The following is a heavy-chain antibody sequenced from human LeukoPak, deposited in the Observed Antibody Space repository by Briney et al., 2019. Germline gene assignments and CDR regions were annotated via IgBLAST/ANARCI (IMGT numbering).Heavy chain of an antibody. J-gene: IGHJ4*02. D-gene: IGHD6-19*01. CDR3: ATGASGWYLYYFDY. V-gene: IGHV1-18*01. Sequence: ASVKVSRTSSGYTFTSYGISWVRQAPGQGLEWMGWISAYNGNTNYAQKLQGRVTMTTDTSTSTAYMELSSLRSEDTAVYYCATGASGWYLYYFDYWGQGTLVTVSS. CDR2: ISAYNGNT. CDR1: GYTFTSYG.